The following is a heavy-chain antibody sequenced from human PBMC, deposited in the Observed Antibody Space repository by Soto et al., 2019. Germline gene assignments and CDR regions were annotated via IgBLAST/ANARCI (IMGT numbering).Heavy chain of an antibody. Sequence: QVQLVQSGAEVKKPGASVKVSCKASGYTFTSYGISWVRQAPGQGLEWMGWISAYNGNTNYAQKLQGRVTMTTDTSTSTAYMELRSLRSDDTAVYYCARTPDYAYDFWSGYLSPSWFDPWGQGTLVTVSS. CDR3: ARTPDYAYDFWSGYLSPSWFDP. D-gene: IGHD3-3*01. V-gene: IGHV1-18*01. J-gene: IGHJ5*02. CDR2: ISAYNGNT. CDR1: GYTFTSYG.